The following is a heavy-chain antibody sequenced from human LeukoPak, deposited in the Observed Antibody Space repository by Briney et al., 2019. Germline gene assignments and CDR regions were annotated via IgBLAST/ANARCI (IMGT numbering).Heavy chain of an antibody. Sequence: ASVKVSCKASGYTFTSYDINWVRQATGQGLEWMGWMNPNSGNTGYAQKFQGRVTMTRNTSISTAYMELSSLRSEDTAVYYCARERCSSTSCYLSAWGQGTQVTVSS. J-gene: IGHJ1*01. CDR2: MNPNSGNT. V-gene: IGHV1-8*01. CDR3: ARERCSSTSCYLSA. D-gene: IGHD2-2*01. CDR1: GYTFTSYD.